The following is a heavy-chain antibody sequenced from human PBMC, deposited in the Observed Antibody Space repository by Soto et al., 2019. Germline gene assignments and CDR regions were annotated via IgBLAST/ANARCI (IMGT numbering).Heavy chain of an antibody. CDR2: ISGSGGST. D-gene: IGHD6-19*01. CDR3: AKDCPAVAAFYYYYYGMDV. Sequence: PGESLKISCAASGFTFSSYAMSWVRQAPGKGLEWVSAISGSGGSTYYADSVKGRFTISRDNSKNTLYLQMNSLRAEDTAVYYCAKDCPAVAAFYYYYYGMDVWGQGTTVTVYS. J-gene: IGHJ6*02. CDR1: GFTFSSYA. V-gene: IGHV3-23*01.